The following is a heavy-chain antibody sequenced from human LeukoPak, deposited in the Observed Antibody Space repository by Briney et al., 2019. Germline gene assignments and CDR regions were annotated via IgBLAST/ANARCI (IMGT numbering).Heavy chain of an antibody. CDR2: IKQDGSEK. J-gene: IGHJ6*04. D-gene: IGHD2-15*01. Sequence: GGSLRLSCAASGFTFSSYWMSWVRQAPGKGLEWVANIKQDGSEKYYVDSVKGRFTISRDNAKNSLYLQMNSLRAEDTAVYYCARERRVVVVAATDYYGMDVWGKGTTVTVSS. CDR3: ARERRVVVVAATDYYGMDV. V-gene: IGHV3-7*03. CDR1: GFTFSSYW.